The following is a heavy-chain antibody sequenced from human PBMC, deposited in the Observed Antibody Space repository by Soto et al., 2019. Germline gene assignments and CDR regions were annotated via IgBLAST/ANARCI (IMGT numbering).Heavy chain of an antibody. CDR1: GFTFSSYG. Sequence: QVQLVESGGGVVQPGRSLRLSCAASGFTFSSYGMHWVRQAPGKGLEWVAVISYDGSNKYYADSVKGRFTISRDNSKNTLYLQMNSLRAEDTAVYYCAKDRRCGWEPALDAFDIWGQGTMVTVSS. V-gene: IGHV3-30*18. CDR2: ISYDGSNK. J-gene: IGHJ3*02. CDR3: AKDRRCGWEPALDAFDI. D-gene: IGHD6-19*01.